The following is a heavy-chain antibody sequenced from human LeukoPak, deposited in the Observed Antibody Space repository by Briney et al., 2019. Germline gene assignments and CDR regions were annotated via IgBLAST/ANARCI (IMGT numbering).Heavy chain of an antibody. CDR1: GYTFTSYG. V-gene: IGHV1-18*01. D-gene: IGHD5-24*01. J-gene: IGHJ5*02. CDR2: INTYDGKT. CDR3: VKRREGNWFDP. Sequence: ASVKVSCKASGYTFTSYGISWVRQAPGQGLEWMGWINTYDGKTNYAQKFQGRVTMTTDTSTSTAYMELRSLRSDDTAVYYCVKRREGNWFDPWGQGTLVTVSS.